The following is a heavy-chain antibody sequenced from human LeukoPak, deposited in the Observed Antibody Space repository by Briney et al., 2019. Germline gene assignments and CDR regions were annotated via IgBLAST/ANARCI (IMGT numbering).Heavy chain of an antibody. CDR1: GGSISSSPYY. D-gene: IGHD3-10*01. CDR3: ASSKTYYYGSGRGVYYYYYMDV. J-gene: IGHJ6*03. V-gene: IGHV4-39*07. Sequence: SETLSLTCTVSGGSISSSPYYWGWIRQPPGKGLEWIGTIYYSGSTYYNPSLKSRVTISVDTSKNQFSLKLSSVTAADTAVYYCASSKTYYYGSGRGVYYYYYMDVWGKGTTVTVSS. CDR2: IYYSGST.